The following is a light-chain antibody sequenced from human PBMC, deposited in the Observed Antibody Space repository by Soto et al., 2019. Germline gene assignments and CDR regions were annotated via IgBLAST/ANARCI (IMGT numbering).Light chain of an antibody. J-gene: IGKJ1*01. CDR1: QSVSGSY. CDR2: GAS. V-gene: IGKV3-20*01. CDR3: LQYGSPPLT. Sequence: EIVLTQSPGTLSLSPGDGAALSCRASQSVSGSYLAWYQQKPGQAPRLLIYGASYRATGIPDRFSGSGSGTDFSLIISRLERGDFAVYYCLQYGSPPLTFGQGKKVEIK.